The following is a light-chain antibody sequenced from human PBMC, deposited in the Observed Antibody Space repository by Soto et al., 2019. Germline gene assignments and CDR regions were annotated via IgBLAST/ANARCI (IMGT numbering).Light chain of an antibody. V-gene: IGKV3-11*01. CDR2: DAS. CDR1: QSVSSY. Sequence: EIVLSQSPATLSLSPGERATVSCRASQSVSSYLAWYQQKPGQAPRLLISDASNRATGIPARFSGSGSGTDFTLTISSLEPEDFAGDYCQRCSSWPLTFGGGTKVEIK. CDR3: QRCSSWPLT. J-gene: IGKJ4*01.